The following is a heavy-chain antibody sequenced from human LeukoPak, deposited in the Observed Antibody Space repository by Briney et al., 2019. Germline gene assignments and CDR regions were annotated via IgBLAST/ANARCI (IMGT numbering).Heavy chain of an antibody. Sequence: ASVKVSCKASGYTFTNYHMHWVRQVPGQGLEWMGIINPSGGSTTYAQKFQGRVTMTRDMSTSTVYMELSSLRSEDTAFYYCASYLSGWPMKYWGQGTLVTVSS. J-gene: IGHJ4*02. D-gene: IGHD6-19*01. CDR1: GYTFTNYH. V-gene: IGHV1-46*01. CDR2: INPSGGST. CDR3: ASYLSGWPMKY.